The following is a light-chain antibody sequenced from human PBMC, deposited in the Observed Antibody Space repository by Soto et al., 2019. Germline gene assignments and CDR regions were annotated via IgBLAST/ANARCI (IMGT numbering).Light chain of an antibody. CDR1: QRISYG. CDR2: DVS. Sequence: DIQMTQSPSPLSASVGDRVTTTSRASQRISYGLAWYQQKPGKAPKFLIYDVSTLESGVPSRFSGSGSGTEFTLTISSLQPDDFATYFCQQYDTYPWTFGHGTKVEIK. V-gene: IGKV1-5*01. CDR3: QQYDTYPWT. J-gene: IGKJ1*01.